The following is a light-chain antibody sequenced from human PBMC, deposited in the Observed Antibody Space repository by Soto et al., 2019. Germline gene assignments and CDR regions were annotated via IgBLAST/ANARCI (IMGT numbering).Light chain of an antibody. V-gene: IGKV3-11*01. Sequence: EIVLTQSPATLSLSPGERATLSCRASQSVSSYLAWYQQKPGQAPRLLLYDASNRATGIPARFSGSGSGTDFTLAISSLEPEDFVVYYCQQRSNWPPLTCGQGTRLEIK. J-gene: IGKJ5*01. CDR2: DAS. CDR1: QSVSSY. CDR3: QQRSNWPPLT.